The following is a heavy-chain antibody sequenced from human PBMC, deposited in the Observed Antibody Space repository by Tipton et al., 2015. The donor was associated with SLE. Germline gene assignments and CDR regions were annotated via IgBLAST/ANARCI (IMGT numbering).Heavy chain of an antibody. V-gene: IGHV4-61*01. CDR3: ARHPHDLQYWSA. CDR2: ISYSGGT. D-gene: IGHD4-11*01. Sequence: TLSLTCTVSGGSISGGSISSHYGIWIRQPPGKGLEPIGYISYSGGTDYNPSLKSRVTISIDRSKTQFSLKLNSVTAADTAVYYCARHPHDLQYWSAWGQGSLVTVSS. CDR1: GGSISGGSISSHY. J-gene: IGHJ4*02.